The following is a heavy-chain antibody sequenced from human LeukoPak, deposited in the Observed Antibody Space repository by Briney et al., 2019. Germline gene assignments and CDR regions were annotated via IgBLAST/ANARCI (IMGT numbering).Heavy chain of an antibody. CDR1: GFTFSTYA. J-gene: IGHJ4*02. D-gene: IGHD3-3*01. Sequence: GGSLRLSCAASGFTFSTYAVNWVRQAPGKGLEWVSTISGSGGSTYYADSVKGRFTISRDNSKNTLYLQMNSLRAEDTAVYYCAKDSSVRFLEWLSLLLFDYWGQGTLVTVSS. CDR2: ISGSGGST. CDR3: AKDSSVRFLEWLSLLLFDY. V-gene: IGHV3-23*01.